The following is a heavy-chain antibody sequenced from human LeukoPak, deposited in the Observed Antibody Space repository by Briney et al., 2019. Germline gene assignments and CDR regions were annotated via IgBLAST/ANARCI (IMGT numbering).Heavy chain of an antibody. D-gene: IGHD3-10*01. J-gene: IGHJ3*02. CDR3: ARNIWFGESADAFDI. Sequence: ASVKVSCKASGYTFTDYYIHWVRQAPGQGLEWMGWINPNSGGTNYAQKFQGRVTMTRDKSIRTAYMELSRLTPDDTAVYYCARNIWFGESADAFDIWGQGTMVTVSS. V-gene: IGHV1-2*02. CDR1: GYTFTDYY. CDR2: INPNSGGT.